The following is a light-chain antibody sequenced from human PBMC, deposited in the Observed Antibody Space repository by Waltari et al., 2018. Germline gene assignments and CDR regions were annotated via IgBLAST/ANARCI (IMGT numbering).Light chain of an antibody. J-gene: IGLJ2*01. CDR1: ALPNQS. V-gene: IGLV3-25*03. CDR3: HSADSSVTYVV. CDR2: KDN. Sequence: SYELTQTPSVSVSPGPPSTITCSGDALPNQSPYWHQHKPGQAPVVVIYKDNERPSGSPERFSGSSSGTTVTLTISGVQAEDEADYYCHSADSSVTYVVFGGGTKLTVL.